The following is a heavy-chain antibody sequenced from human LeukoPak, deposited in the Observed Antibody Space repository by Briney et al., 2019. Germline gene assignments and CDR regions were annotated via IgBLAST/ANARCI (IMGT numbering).Heavy chain of an antibody. J-gene: IGHJ4*02. CDR1: GGSFYTSNFY. V-gene: IGHV4-39*01. CDR3: ARQGRFYGSGSHFDS. D-gene: IGHD3-10*01. CDR2: IYYDGST. Sequence: SETLSLTCIVSGGSFYTSNFYWGWIRQPPMKGLEWIGSIYYDGSTYYHPSLKGPVPISLDPSTNQFSLRLNSVTAADTAVYFCARQGRFYGSGSHFDSWGQGTLVTVSS.